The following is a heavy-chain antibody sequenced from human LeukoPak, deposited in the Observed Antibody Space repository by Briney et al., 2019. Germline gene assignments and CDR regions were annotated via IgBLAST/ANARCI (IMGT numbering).Heavy chain of an antibody. CDR3: ARDPDPLDWGSFRYFDY. CDR2: INPNSGGT. D-gene: IGHD3/OR15-3a*01. Sequence: ASVKVSCKASGYTFTGYYMHWVRQAPGQGLEWMGWINPNSGGTNYAQKFQGRVTMTRDTSISTAYMELSRLRSDDTAVYYCARDPDPLDWGSFRYFDYWGQGTLVTVFS. J-gene: IGHJ4*02. CDR1: GYTFTGYY. V-gene: IGHV1-2*02.